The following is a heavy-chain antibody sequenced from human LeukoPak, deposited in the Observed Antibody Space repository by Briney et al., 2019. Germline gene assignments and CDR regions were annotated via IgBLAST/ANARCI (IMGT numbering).Heavy chain of an antibody. CDR2: INHSGSA. Sequence: SETLSLTCAVSGGSLSGYYWTWIRQPPGKGLEWIGEINHSGSANYNPSLKSRVTISLDTSKNQFSLKLSSVTAADTAVYYCARGQGTVTTHWGQGTLVTVSS. CDR1: GGSLSGYY. CDR3: ARGQGTVTTH. D-gene: IGHD4-17*01. J-gene: IGHJ4*02. V-gene: IGHV4-34*01.